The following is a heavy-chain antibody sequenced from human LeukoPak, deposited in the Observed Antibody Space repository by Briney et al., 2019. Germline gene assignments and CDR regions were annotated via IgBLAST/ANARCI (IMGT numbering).Heavy chain of an antibody. J-gene: IGHJ4*02. Sequence: SVKVSCKPSGGTFSNSAINWVRQAPGQGLEWMGGIIPIFGTPNYAHTFEGRVTITADESTSTAYMELSGLRSEDTAIYYCAVVGAGVIGMGILGSLDFWGQGTLVSVSS. CDR1: GGTFSNSA. CDR2: IIPIFGTP. CDR3: AVVGAGVIGMGILGSLDF. D-gene: IGHD3/OR15-3a*01. V-gene: IGHV1-69*01.